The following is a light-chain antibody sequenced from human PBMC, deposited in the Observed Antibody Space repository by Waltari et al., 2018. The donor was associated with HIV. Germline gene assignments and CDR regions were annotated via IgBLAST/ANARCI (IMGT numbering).Light chain of an antibody. CDR3: AAWDDNLNAL. Sequence: QSVLIQPPSASGTPGQRVTISCSGRTSNIAANSVTWYQQLPGAAPRLLIYNSNQWPSGVPDRFSGSKSGTSASLAISGLQSEDEAHYYCAAWDDNLNALFGGGTKLIVL. CDR2: NSN. CDR1: TSNIAANS. V-gene: IGLV1-44*01. J-gene: IGLJ2*01.